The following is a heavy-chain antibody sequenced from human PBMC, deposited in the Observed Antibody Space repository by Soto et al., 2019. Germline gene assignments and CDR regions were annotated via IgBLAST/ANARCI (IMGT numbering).Heavy chain of an antibody. J-gene: IGHJ4*02. Sequence: QVQLVESGGGVVQPGRSLRLSCAASGFTFSSYGMHWVRQAPGKGLEWVAVIWYDGSSKYYADSVKGRFTISRDNSKNTLYLQMNSLRAEDTAVYYCARGDYGDFESLDYWGQGTLVTVSS. D-gene: IGHD4-17*01. CDR3: ARGDYGDFESLDY. CDR2: IWYDGSSK. V-gene: IGHV3-33*01. CDR1: GFTFSSYG.